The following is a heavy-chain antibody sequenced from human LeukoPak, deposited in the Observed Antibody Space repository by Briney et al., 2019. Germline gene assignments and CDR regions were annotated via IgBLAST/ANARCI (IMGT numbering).Heavy chain of an antibody. CDR3: ARNAAVATSRSWFDP. Sequence: SETLSLTCTVYGGSISSFYWSWIRQPPGKELEWIGFSHYSESTIYNPSLKSRVTISIDTSKTQFSLKLDSVTAADTAVYYCARNAAVATSRSWFDPWGQGTLVTVSS. CDR1: GGSISSFY. J-gene: IGHJ5*02. D-gene: IGHD6-19*01. V-gene: IGHV4-59*08. CDR2: SHYSEST.